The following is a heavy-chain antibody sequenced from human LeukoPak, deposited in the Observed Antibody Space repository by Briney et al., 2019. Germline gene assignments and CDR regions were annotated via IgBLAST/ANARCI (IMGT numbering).Heavy chain of an antibody. D-gene: IGHD1-26*01. CDR3: ARDSGSSNFDY. J-gene: IGHJ4*02. V-gene: IGHV1-2*06. Sequence: ASVKVSCKASGYTLTGYYMHWVRQAPGQGSEWMGRINPNSGGTNYAQKFQCRVTMTRDTSISTAYMELSRLRSDDTAVYYCARDSGSSNFDYWGQGTLVTVSS. CDR2: INPNSGGT. CDR1: GYTLTGYY.